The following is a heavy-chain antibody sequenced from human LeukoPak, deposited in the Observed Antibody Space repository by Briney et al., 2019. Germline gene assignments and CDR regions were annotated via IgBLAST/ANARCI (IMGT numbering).Heavy chain of an antibody. V-gene: IGHV3-23*01. CDR2: IYENGGTT. Sequence: PGGSLRLSCVGSGFTFRSHAMSWVRQAPEKGLEFVSGIYENGGTTYYADSVKGRFTMSKDDARKSLYLQMSSLRVEDTALYYCAKDRANWAIDDWGQGTQVTVSS. CDR3: AKDRANWAIDD. CDR1: GFTFRSHA. J-gene: IGHJ4*02. D-gene: IGHD2-2*02.